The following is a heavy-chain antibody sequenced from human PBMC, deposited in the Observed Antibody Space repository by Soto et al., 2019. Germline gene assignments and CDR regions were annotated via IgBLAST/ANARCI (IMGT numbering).Heavy chain of an antibody. CDR1: GFTFSNAW. J-gene: IGHJ6*02. CDR2: VKTKTDGGTT. Sequence: EVQLVESGGGQVEPGGSLGLSCTASGFTFSNAWMSWVRQAPGKGLEWVGRVKTKTDGGTTGYTAPVKGRFTISRDDSKNTLYLQMNSLETEDTAVYYCTIEGYTYGYHALAVWGQGTTVTVSS. D-gene: IGHD5-18*01. V-gene: IGHV3-15*01. CDR3: TIEGYTYGYHALAV.